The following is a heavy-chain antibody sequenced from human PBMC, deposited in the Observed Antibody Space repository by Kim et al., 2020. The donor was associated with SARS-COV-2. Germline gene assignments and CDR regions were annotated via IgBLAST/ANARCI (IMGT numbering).Heavy chain of an antibody. CDR3: ARPYSSSWFRSFYYYYGMDG. CDR2: ISSSGTTI. Sequence: GGSLRLSCAASGFTFNNYEMNWVRQAPGKGLEWISYISSSGTTIYYADSVKGRFTISRDNAKNSLYLQMNSLRAEDTAVYFCARPYSSSWFRSFYYYYGMDGWGRGTTVTVPS. V-gene: IGHV3-48*03. J-gene: IGHJ6*02. CDR1: GFTFNNYE. D-gene: IGHD2-2*01.